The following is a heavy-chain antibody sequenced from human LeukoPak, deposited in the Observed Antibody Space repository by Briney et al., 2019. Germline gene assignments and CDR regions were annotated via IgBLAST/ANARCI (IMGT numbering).Heavy chain of an antibody. D-gene: IGHD5-12*01. J-gene: IGHJ4*02. Sequence: GGSLRLSCAASGFTFSTYAMNWVRQAPEKGLEWVSGISGSGGSAWYADSVKGRFTISRDNSKNTLYLQMNSLKTEDTAVYYCTTLPLRVPDFDYWGQGTLVTVSS. CDR2: ISGSGGSA. V-gene: IGHV3-23*01. CDR3: TTLPLRVPDFDY. CDR1: GFTFSTYA.